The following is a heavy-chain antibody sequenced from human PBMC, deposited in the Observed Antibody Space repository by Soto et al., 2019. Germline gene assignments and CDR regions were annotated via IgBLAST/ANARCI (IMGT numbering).Heavy chain of an antibody. J-gene: IGHJ5*02. D-gene: IGHD3-16*01. CDR1: GFTFSIYA. Sequence: EVQLLESGGDVVRPGGSLRLSCAASGFTFSIYAMGWVRQAPGKGLEWFAGFIRAGTYTFYADSVMGRFSISRDNSRDTVDLYMNALRGDDTAVYFCVKYTVTEDLGESWGQGTLVSVSS. CDR3: VKYTVTEDLGES. CDR2: FIRAGTYT. V-gene: IGHV3-23*01.